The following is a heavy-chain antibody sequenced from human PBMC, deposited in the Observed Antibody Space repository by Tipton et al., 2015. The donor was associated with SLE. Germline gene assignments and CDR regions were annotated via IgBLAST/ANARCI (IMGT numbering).Heavy chain of an antibody. V-gene: IGHV4-4*07. J-gene: IGHJ3*02. CDR1: GGSMSSYY. D-gene: IGHD2-2*01. CDR2: IHPSGDT. Sequence: TLSLTCTVSGGSMSSYYWSWIRQPAGKGLEWIGRIHPSGDTTYNPSLNSQVTMSRDTSRNEFSLRLTSMTAADTAVYYCARCAVPAVMGAFDTWGQGTMVTVS. CDR3: ARCAVPAVMGAFDT.